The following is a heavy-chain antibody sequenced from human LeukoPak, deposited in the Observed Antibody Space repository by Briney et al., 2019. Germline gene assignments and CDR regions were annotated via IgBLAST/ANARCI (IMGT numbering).Heavy chain of an antibody. D-gene: IGHD3-10*01. V-gene: IGHV3-23*01. CDR1: GFTFRSYA. CDR2: ISGSGDNT. Sequence: GGSLRLSCAASGFTFRSYAMTWVRQAPGKGLEWVSSISGSGDNTYYADSVKGRFTISRDNSKNTLYLQINSLRAEDTAVYYCAKDLRAGGGSYYFDYWGQGTLVTASS. J-gene: IGHJ4*02. CDR3: AKDLRAGGGSYYFDY.